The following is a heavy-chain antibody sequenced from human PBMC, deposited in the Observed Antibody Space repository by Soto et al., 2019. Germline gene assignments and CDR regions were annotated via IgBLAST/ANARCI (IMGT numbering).Heavy chain of an antibody. CDR3: ARDAPYSSGWFDY. J-gene: IGHJ4*02. D-gene: IGHD6-19*01. V-gene: IGHV3-21*01. CDR2: ISSSSSYI. Sequence: EVQLVESGGGLVKPGGSLRLSCAASGFTFSSYSMKWVRQAPGKGLEWVSSISSSSSYIYYADSVKGRFTISRDNAKNSLYLQMSILRAEDTAVYYCARDAPYSSGWFDYWCQGTLLTVSS. CDR1: GFTFSSYS.